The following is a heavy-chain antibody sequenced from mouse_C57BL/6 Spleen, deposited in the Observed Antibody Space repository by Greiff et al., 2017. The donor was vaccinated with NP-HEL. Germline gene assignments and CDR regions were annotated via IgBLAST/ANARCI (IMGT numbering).Heavy chain of an antibody. CDR3: ARGKDGYYPLAIMDY. CDR1: GFTFSSYA. CDR2: ISDGGSYT. Sequence: DVKLVESGGGLVKPGGSLKLSCAASGFTFSSYAMSWVRQTPEKRLEWVATISDGGSYTYYPDNVKGRFTISRDNAKNNLYLQMSHLKSEDTAMYYCARGKDGYYPLAIMDYWGQGTSVTVSS. J-gene: IGHJ4*01. V-gene: IGHV5-4*03. D-gene: IGHD2-3*01.